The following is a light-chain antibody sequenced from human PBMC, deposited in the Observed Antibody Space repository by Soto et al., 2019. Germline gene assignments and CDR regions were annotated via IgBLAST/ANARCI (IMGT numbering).Light chain of an antibody. CDR1: QSVTSTY. V-gene: IGKV3-20*01. Sequence: EIVLTQSPGTLSLSPGERATLSCRASQSVTSTYLAWYQQKPGQAPRLLIYDASTRAPGVPDRFSGSGSGTDFTLSISRLEPEDFAVYFCQQYNDWPRTFGQGTKVEIK. CDR2: DAS. J-gene: IGKJ1*01. CDR3: QQYNDWPRT.